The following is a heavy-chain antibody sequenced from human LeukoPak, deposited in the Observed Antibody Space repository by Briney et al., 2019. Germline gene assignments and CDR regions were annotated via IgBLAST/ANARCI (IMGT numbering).Heavy chain of an antibody. CDR3: AKSGSRGVRPTYYYYYMDV. D-gene: IGHD3-10*01. V-gene: IGHV3-30*02. Sequence: AGGSLRLSCAASGFTFSSYGMHWVRQAPGKGLEWVAFIRYDGSNKYYADSVKGRFTISRDNSKNTLYLQMNSLRAEDTAVYYCAKSGSRGVRPTYYYYYMDVWGKGTTVTISS. CDR2: IRYDGSNK. CDR1: GFTFSSYG. J-gene: IGHJ6*03.